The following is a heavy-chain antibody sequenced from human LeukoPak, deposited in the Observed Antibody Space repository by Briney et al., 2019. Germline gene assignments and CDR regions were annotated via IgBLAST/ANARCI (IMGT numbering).Heavy chain of an antibody. CDR2: ISWNSGST. CDR3: AKCSGGSCYQKFDY. Sequence: PGGSVRLSCAASGFTFDDYAMHWVRQAPGKGLEWVSGISWNSGSTYYADSVKGRFTISRDNSKNTLYLQMSSLRAEDTAVYYCAKCSGGSCYQKFDYWGQGTLVTVSS. V-gene: IGHV3-23*01. CDR1: GFTFDDYA. D-gene: IGHD2-15*01. J-gene: IGHJ4*02.